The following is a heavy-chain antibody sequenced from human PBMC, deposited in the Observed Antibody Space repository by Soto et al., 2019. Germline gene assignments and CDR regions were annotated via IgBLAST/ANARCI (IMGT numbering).Heavy chain of an antibody. J-gene: IGHJ4*02. CDR3: ARELAAAASPLGY. CDR2: IWYDGSNK. D-gene: IGHD6-13*01. V-gene: IGHV3-33*01. CDR1: GFTFSSYG. Sequence: GGSLRLSCAASGFTFSSYGMHWVRQAPGKGLEWVAVIWYDGSNKYYADSVKGRFAISRDNSKNTLYLQMNSLRAEDTAVYYCARELAAAASPLGYWGQGTLVTVSS.